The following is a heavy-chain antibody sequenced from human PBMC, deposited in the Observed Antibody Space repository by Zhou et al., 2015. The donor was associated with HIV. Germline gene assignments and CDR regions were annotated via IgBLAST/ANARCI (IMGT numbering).Heavy chain of an antibody. CDR2: IIPIFGTA. CDR1: GGTFSSYA. D-gene: IGHD2-15*01. CDR3: ARTIVVVAAATGSTDYYAMDV. J-gene: IGHJ6*02. V-gene: IGHV1-69*01. Sequence: QVQLVQSGAEVKKPGSSVKVSCKASGGTFSSYAISWVRQAPGQGLEWMGGIIPIFGTANYAQKFQGRVTITADESTSTAFMALSSLRSEDTAMYYCARTIVVVAAATGSTDYYAMDVWGQGTTVTVSS.